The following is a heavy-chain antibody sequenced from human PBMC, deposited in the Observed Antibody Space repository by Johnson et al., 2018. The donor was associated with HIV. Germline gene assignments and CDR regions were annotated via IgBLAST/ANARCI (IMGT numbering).Heavy chain of an antibody. J-gene: IGHJ3*02. CDR3: AKDVSVVTPSGSFDI. V-gene: IGHV3-30*18. CDR1: GFTFSNYG. D-gene: IGHD4-23*01. CDR2: ITFEGSDK. Sequence: QVQLVESGGGVVQPGRSLRLSCAASGFTFSNYGMHWVRQAPGKGLEWVAVITFEGSDKYYADSVKGRVTISRDDSKNTLYLRLNSLRPEASAVYYCAKDVSVVTPSGSFDIWGQGTMVTVSS.